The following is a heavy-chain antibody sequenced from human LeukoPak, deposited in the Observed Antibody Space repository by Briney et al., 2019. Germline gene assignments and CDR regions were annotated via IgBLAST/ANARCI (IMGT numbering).Heavy chain of an antibody. CDR1: GFTVSSSF. J-gene: IGHJ4*02. D-gene: IGHD2-2*01. V-gene: IGHV3-53*01. Sequence: AGGSLRLSCAASGFTVSSSFIYWVRRARGKGLEWVSFIHRDDKTYYADSVKGRFTMSRDSSKNTLYLQMNSLGADDTAVYYCAREVISTPSYFDYWGQGILVTVSS. CDR3: AREVISTPSYFDY. CDR2: IHRDDKT.